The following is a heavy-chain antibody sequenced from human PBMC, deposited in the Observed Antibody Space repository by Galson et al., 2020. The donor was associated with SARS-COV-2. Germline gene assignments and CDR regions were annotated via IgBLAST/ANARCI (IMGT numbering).Heavy chain of an antibody. V-gene: IGHV1-69*13. CDR3: ARASGITMVRGVTPGMKAFDI. J-gene: IGHJ3*02. D-gene: IGHD3-10*01. CDR2: IIPIFGTA. Sequence: SVKVSCKASGGTFSSYAISWVRQAPGQGLEWMGGIIPIFGTANYAQKFQGRVTITADESTSTAYMELSSLRSEDTAVYYCARASGITMVRGVTPGMKAFDIWGQGTMVTVSS. CDR1: GGTFSSYA.